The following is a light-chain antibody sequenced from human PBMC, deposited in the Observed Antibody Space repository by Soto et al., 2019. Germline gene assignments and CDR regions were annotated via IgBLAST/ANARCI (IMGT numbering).Light chain of an antibody. Sequence: QSALTQPASVSGSPGQSITISCTGTSSDVGGYNYVSWYQQHPGKAPKLMIYEVSNRPSGVSNRFSGSKSGNTASLPISGLQAEDEADYYCSSYTSSSTRVLGTGTKVPVL. CDR2: EVS. J-gene: IGLJ1*01. V-gene: IGLV2-14*01. CDR3: SSYTSSSTRV. CDR1: SSDVGGYNY.